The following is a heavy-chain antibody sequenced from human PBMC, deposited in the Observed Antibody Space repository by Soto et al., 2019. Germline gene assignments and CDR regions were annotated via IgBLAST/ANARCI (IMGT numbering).Heavy chain of an antibody. CDR2: IYYTGST. Sequence: PSETLSLTCTVSGCSINDYYWSWIRQPPGKGLEWIGYIYYTGSTNYNPSLKSRVTISVDTSKNHFTLILSSVTAADTAVYYCARGRHWLDYWGPGFLVTVSS. D-gene: IGHD6-19*01. CDR1: GCSINDYY. J-gene: IGHJ4*02. V-gene: IGHV4-59*01. CDR3: ARGRHWLDY.